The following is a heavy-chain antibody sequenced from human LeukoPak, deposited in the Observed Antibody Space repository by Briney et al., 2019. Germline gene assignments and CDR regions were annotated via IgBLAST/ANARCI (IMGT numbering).Heavy chain of an antibody. V-gene: IGHV3-48*02. CDR1: GFTFSSYS. J-gene: IGHJ3*02. CDR2: ISSSNNTV. CDR3: ARDIYCSGDGCYTGAFDT. D-gene: IGHD2-15*01. Sequence: GGSLRLSCAASGFTFSSYSMNWVREAPGKGLVWFSYISSSNNTVYYADSAKGRFTISRDNAKNSLYLQMNSLRDEDTAVYYCARDIYCSGDGCYTGAFDTWGQGTMVTVSS.